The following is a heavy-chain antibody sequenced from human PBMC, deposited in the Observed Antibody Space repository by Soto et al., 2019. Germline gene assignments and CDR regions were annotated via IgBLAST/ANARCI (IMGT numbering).Heavy chain of an antibody. J-gene: IGHJ4*02. Sequence: QVQLVQSGAEVKKPGASVKLSCKASGYTFTSYAIHWVRQAPGQRLEWMGWINAANGNTKYSQKFQGRVTITRDTSASTAYMELSSLRSDDTAVYYCAIEGYWGQGTLVTVSS. CDR3: AIEGY. CDR2: INAANGNT. CDR1: GYTFTSYA. V-gene: IGHV1-3*01.